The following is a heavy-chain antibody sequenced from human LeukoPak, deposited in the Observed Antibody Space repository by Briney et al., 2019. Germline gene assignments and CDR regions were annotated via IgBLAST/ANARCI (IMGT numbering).Heavy chain of an antibody. CDR3: ARHGKLSASRNWFDP. CDR1: GYSFTSYW. J-gene: IGHJ5*02. V-gene: IGHV5-51*01. CDR2: IYPDDFDT. Sequence: GESLKIFCKASGYSFTSYWIAWVRQMPGKGLEWMGVIYPDDFDTRYSPSFQGQVTISADKSISTAFLQWSSLKASDTAIYYCARHGKLSASRNWFDPWGQGTLVTVSS. D-gene: IGHD1-26*01.